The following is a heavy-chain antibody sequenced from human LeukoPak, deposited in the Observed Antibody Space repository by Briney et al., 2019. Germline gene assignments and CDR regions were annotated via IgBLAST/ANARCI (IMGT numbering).Heavy chain of an antibody. D-gene: IGHD2-15*01. CDR1: GFTVSSTY. Sequence: GGSLRLSCAASGFTVSSTYVSWVRQAPGKGLEWVSVIYKGGNTYYIDSVKGRFTISRDTSKNTLYLQMNSLRAEDTAVYYCASRHCSGGGCYFAGSDPFDYWGQGTLVTVSS. CDR3: ASRHCSGGGCYFAGSDPFDY. V-gene: IGHV3-53*01. J-gene: IGHJ4*02. CDR2: IYKGGNT.